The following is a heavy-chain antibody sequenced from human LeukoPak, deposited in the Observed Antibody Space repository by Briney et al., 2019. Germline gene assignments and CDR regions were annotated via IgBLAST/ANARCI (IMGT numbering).Heavy chain of an antibody. CDR3: ARGGPYYYDSPEFNDY. Sequence: NSSETLSLTCAVYGGSFSGYYWSWIRQPPGKGLEWIGEISHSGSTNYNPSLKSRVTISVDTSKNQFSLKLSSVTAADTAVYYCARGGPYYYDSPEFNDYWGQGTLVTVSS. J-gene: IGHJ4*02. CDR2: ISHSGST. V-gene: IGHV4-34*01. CDR1: GGSFSGYY. D-gene: IGHD3-22*01.